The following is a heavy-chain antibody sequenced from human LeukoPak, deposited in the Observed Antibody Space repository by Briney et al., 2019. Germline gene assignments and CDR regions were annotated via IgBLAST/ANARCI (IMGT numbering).Heavy chain of an antibody. CDR1: GYTFTNYG. J-gene: IGHJ2*01. CDR2: ISTYNGNT. Sequence: ASVKVSCKASGYTFTNYGITWVRQAPGQGLEWMGWISTYNGNTDYTQKVQGRVTMTTDTSTSTAYMELRSLRSDDTALYSCARTYGDYAGSYWYFDLWGRGTLVTVSS. V-gene: IGHV1-18*01. D-gene: IGHD4-17*01. CDR3: ARTYGDYAGSYWYFDL.